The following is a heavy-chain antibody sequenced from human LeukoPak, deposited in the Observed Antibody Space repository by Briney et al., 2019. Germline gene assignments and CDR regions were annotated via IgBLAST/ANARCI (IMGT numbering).Heavy chain of an antibody. CDR3: AKDQSIVGATYRFDP. Sequence: GGSLRLSCAASGFTFSSYAMSWVRQAPGKGLEWVSAISGSGGSTYYADSVKGRFTISRDNSKNTLYLQMSSLRAEDTAVYYCAKDQSIVGATYRFDPWGQGTLVTVSS. CDR1: GFTFSSYA. CDR2: ISGSGGST. V-gene: IGHV3-23*01. J-gene: IGHJ5*02. D-gene: IGHD1-26*01.